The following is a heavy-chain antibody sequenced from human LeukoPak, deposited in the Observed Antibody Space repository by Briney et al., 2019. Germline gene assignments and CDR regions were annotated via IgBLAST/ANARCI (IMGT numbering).Heavy chain of an antibody. Sequence: PSETLSLTCTVSGGSISSYYWSWIRQPPGKGLEWIGYIYYSGSTNYNPSLKSRVTISVDTSKNQFSLKLSSVTAADTAVYYCARAGLYDYGDYESAFDIWGQGTMVTVSS. CDR3: ARAGLYDYGDYESAFDI. J-gene: IGHJ3*02. CDR2: IYYSGST. V-gene: IGHV4-59*08. D-gene: IGHD4-17*01. CDR1: GGSISSYY.